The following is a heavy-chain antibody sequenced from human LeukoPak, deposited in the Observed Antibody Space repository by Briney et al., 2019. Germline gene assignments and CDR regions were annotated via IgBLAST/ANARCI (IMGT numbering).Heavy chain of an antibody. Sequence: SETLSLTCTVSGGPTSDYYWSWIRQPLGKGLEWIGYIHDSGRSDYNPSLKSRVSISVDTSKNQLSLKLSSVTAADTAVYYCARAHTNNWHVDYWGQGTLVTVSS. CDR3: ARAHTNNWHVDY. CDR1: GGPTSDYY. J-gene: IGHJ4*02. CDR2: IHDSGRS. D-gene: IGHD1-1*01. V-gene: IGHV4-59*01.